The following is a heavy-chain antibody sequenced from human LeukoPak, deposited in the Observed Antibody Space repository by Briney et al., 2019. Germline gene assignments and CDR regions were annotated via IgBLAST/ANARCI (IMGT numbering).Heavy chain of an antibody. J-gene: IGHJ3*02. CDR2: INHSGST. V-gene: IGHV4-34*01. D-gene: IGHD6-19*01. Sequence: SETLSVTCAVYGGSFSGYYLSWIRQPPGKGLEWIGEINHSGSTNYNPSLKSRVTISVDTSKNQFSLKLSSVTAADTAVYYCARGGRGQWLLRAFDIWGQGTMVTVSS. CDR3: ARGGRGQWLLRAFDI. CDR1: GGSFSGYY.